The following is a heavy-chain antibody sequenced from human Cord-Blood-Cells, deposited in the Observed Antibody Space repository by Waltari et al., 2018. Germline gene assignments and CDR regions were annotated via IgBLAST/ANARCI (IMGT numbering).Heavy chain of an antibody. CDR3: ARGGEISIAARPLYYFDY. CDR2: INHSGST. CDR1: GGSFSGYY. Sequence: QVQLQQWGAGLLKPSETLSLTCAVYGGSFSGYYWSLIRQPPGKGLEWIWEINHSGSTNYNPTLKSRVTISVDTSKNQFSLKLSSVTAADTAVYYCARGGEISIAARPLYYFDYWGQGTLVTVSS. V-gene: IGHV4-34*01. J-gene: IGHJ4*02. D-gene: IGHD6-6*01.